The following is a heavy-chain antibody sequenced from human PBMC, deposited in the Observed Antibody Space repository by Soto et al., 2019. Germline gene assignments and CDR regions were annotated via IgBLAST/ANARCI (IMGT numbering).Heavy chain of an antibody. Sequence: VGSLRLSCASSVCTFTRYSMNCVRHSPGKGLEWVSSISSTTNYIYYGDSMKGRFTISRDNAKNSLYLEMNSLRAEDTAVYYCVRESEDLNSKFQYRGHGTLVNVSS. CDR3: VRESEDLNSKFQY. D-gene: IGHD1-1*01. J-gene: IGHJ4*01. CDR2: ISSTTNYI. CDR1: VCTFTRYS. V-gene: IGHV3-21*06.